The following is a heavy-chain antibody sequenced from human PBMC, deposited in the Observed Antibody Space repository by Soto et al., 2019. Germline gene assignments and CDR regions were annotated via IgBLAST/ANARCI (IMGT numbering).Heavy chain of an antibody. V-gene: IGHV3-21*01. Sequence: GGSLRLSCAASGFTFSSYSMKWVRQAPGKGLEGVSSISSSSSYIYYADSVKGRFTISRDNAKNSLYLQMNSQRAEDTAVYYCARDDNNWNYYLANWGQGTLVTVSS. J-gene: IGHJ4*02. CDR1: GFTFSSYS. CDR2: ISSSSSYI. CDR3: ARDDNNWNYYLAN. D-gene: IGHD1-7*01.